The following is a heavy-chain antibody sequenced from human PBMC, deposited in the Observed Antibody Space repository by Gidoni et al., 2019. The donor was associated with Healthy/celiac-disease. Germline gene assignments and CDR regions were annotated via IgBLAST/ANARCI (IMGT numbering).Heavy chain of an antibody. J-gene: IGHJ3*02. D-gene: IGHD3-10*01. V-gene: IGHV3-48*03. CDR3: ARAIGLLWFGESGAFDI. CDR1: GFTFSSYE. Sequence: EVQLVESGGGLVQPGGSLRLSCAASGFTFSSYEMNWVRQAPGKGLEWVSYISSSGSTVYYADSVKGRFTISRDNAKNSLYLQMNSLRAEDTAVYYCARAIGLLWFGESGAFDIWGQGTMITVSS. CDR2: ISSSGSTV.